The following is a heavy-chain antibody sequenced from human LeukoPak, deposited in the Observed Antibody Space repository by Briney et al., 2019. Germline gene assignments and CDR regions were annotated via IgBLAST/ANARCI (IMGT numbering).Heavy chain of an antibody. CDR2: IKEDGSEK. J-gene: IGHJ5*02. V-gene: IGHV3-7*01. CDR1: GFTFSSYW. CDR3: AKAVAARWLDP. Sequence: GGSLRLSCAASGFTFSSYWMSWVRQAPGKGLECVANIKEDGSEKDYVDSVKGRFTISRDNAKNSLYLQMNSLRAEDTAVYYCAKAVAARWLDPWGQGNLVIVSS. D-gene: IGHD6-19*01.